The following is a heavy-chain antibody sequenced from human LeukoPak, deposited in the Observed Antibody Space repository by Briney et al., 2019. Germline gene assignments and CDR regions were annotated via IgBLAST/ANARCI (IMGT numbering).Heavy chain of an antibody. CDR1: GFTFSNYA. CDR2: ISSNGGST. Sequence: PGGSMRLSCAVSGFTFSNYAMHWVRQAPGRGLEYVSGISSNGGSTYYANSVKGRFTISRDNSKNTLYLQMGSLRAEDMALYYCARVGPHGYNSFDYWGQGTLVTVSS. CDR3: ARVGPHGYNSFDY. J-gene: IGHJ4*02. D-gene: IGHD3-10*01. V-gene: IGHV3-64*01.